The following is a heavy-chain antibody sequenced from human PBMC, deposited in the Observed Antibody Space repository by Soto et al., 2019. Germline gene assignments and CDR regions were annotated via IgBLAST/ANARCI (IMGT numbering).Heavy chain of an antibody. V-gene: IGHV3-11*05. Sequence: QVQLVESGGGLVKPGGSLRLSCAASGFTFSGYYMSWIRQAPGKGLECISYISSSGDRTKYADSVKGRFTISRDNAKKSLYLQMNSLRAEATAVYYCVRETAYYFDYWGQGTLVTVSS. J-gene: IGHJ4*02. CDR3: VRETAYYFDY. D-gene: IGHD1-1*01. CDR1: GFTFSGYY. CDR2: ISSSGDRT.